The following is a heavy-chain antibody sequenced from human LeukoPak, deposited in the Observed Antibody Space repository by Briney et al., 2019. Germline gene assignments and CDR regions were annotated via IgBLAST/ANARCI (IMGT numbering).Heavy chain of an antibody. CDR2: ITPHGNAV. Sequence: PGGSLRLSCAASEFTFSIYWMSWVRQAPGKGLEWISNITPHGNAVYYADPVKGRFTISRDNAKNSLFLQMNSLRAEDTAVYYCARRSGIAVAGAFDYWGQGTLVTVSS. J-gene: IGHJ4*02. CDR3: ARRSGIAVAGAFDY. CDR1: EFTFSIYW. V-gene: IGHV3-11*01. D-gene: IGHD6-19*01.